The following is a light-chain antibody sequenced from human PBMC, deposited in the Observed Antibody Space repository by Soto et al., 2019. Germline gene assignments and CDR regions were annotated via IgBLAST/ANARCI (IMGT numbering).Light chain of an antibody. CDR3: SSYTSSSTHV. J-gene: IGLJ1*01. CDR2: EVS. V-gene: IGLV2-14*01. CDR1: SSDVGGYNY. Sequence: QSALTQPASVSGSPGQSITISCTGTSSDVGGYNYVSWYQQHPGKAPKLMIYEVSNRPSGVSNRFSGSKSGNTASLTISGLQDEEEADYSCSSYTSSSTHVFGTGTKGTVL.